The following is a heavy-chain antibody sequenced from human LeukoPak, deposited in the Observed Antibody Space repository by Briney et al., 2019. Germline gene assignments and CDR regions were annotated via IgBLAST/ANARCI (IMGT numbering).Heavy chain of an antibody. CDR3: ARDVRSYY. Sequence: GGSLRLSCAASGFTFSSYEMNWVRQAPGKGLEWVSYITSSGTTTYYADSVKGRFTISRDNAKNSLYLQMNSLRAEDTAVYYCARDVRSYYWGQGTLVTVSS. CDR1: GFTFSSYE. CDR2: ITSSGTTT. V-gene: IGHV3-48*03. J-gene: IGHJ4*02. D-gene: IGHD3-10*02.